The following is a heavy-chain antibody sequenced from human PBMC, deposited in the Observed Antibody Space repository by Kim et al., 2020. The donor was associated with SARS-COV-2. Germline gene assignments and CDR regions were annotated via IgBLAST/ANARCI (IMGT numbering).Heavy chain of an antibody. Sequence: NPSLKSRVTISGDTSKTRFSLKLTSVTAADTAVYYCARARIAVAGHYFDYWGQGTLVTVSS. V-gene: IGHV4-59*01. J-gene: IGHJ4*02. CDR3: ARARIAVAGHYFDY. D-gene: IGHD6-19*01.